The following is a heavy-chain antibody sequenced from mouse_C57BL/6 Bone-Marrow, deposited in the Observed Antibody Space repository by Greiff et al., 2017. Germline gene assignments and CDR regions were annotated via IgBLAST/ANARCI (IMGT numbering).Heavy chain of an antibody. D-gene: IGHD1-1*01. CDR2: IYPGSGST. CDR1: GYTFTSYW. CDR3: ARKGIRSFFFAY. J-gene: IGHJ3*01. Sequence: VQLQQPGAELVKPGASVKMSCKASGYTFTSYWITWVKQRPGQGLEWIGDIYPGSGSTNYNEKFKSKATLTVDTSSSTAYMQLSSLTSEDSAVYYCARKGIRSFFFAYWGQGTLVTVSA. V-gene: IGHV1-55*01.